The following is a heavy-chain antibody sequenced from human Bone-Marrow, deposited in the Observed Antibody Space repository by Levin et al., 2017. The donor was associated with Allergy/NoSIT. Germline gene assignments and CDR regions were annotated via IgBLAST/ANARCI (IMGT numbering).Heavy chain of an antibody. CDR3: ARLQRGYSSEIDY. CDR1: GGSISGSSYY. D-gene: IGHD5-18*01. J-gene: IGHJ4*02. V-gene: IGHV4-39*07. CDR2: IFYSGTT. Sequence: PSETLSLTCTVSGGSISGSSYYWVWMRQSPGKGLEWIGSIFYSGTTYYDPSLKSRVAISVDASKNQFSLKLTSVTAADTAVYYCARLQRGYSSEIDYWGQGTLVTVSS.